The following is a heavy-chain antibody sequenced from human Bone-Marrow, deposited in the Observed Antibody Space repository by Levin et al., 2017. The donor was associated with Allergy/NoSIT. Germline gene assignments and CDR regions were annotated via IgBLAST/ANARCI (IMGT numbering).Heavy chain of an antibody. J-gene: IGHJ4*02. D-gene: IGHD3-22*01. CDR1: GFTFSSSG. Sequence: GESLKISCSASGFTFSSSGIYWVRQAPGKGLEWVAVMSYDGSNHFVADSVKGRFTVSRDNSNNTLNLQMNSLRPEDTAVYYCAMIVVVIPTWGQGTLVTVSS. CDR3: AMIVVVIPT. CDR2: MSYDGSNH. V-gene: IGHV3-30*03.